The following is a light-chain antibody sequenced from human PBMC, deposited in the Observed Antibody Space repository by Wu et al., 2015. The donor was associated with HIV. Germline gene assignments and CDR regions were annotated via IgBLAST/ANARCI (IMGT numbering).Light chain of an antibody. CDR2: VHP. J-gene: IGKJ1*01. CDR3: QQYGDSRT. V-gene: IGKV3-20*01. Sequence: GEGGHPLLQGQSTVLVAVTLALVPSQKPWPGSPGSSSMVHPSRATGVPDRFSGGGSGTDFTLTISRLEPEDFAVYYCQQYGDSRTFGQGTKVEI. CDR1: TVLVAVT.